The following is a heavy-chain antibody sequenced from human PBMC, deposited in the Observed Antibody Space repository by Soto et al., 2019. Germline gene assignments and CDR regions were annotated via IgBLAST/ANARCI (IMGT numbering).Heavy chain of an antibody. CDR2: IWHDGGNK. CDR1: GFTFSGYV. J-gene: IGHJ4*02. D-gene: IGHD3-16*01. CDR3: ARDGDVNTGFGKDY. V-gene: IGHV3-33*01. Sequence: GGSLRLSCAASGFTFSGYVMHWVRQAPGKGLEWVAFIWHDGGNKFYAESVKGRFTISRDNSKNTLYLQMTSLSAEDTAMYYCARDGDVNTGFGKDYWGQGTLVTVSS.